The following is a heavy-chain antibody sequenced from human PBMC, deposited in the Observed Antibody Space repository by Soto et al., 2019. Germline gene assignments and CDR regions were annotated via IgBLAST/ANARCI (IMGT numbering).Heavy chain of an antibody. CDR3: ARDNSGSPDWFDT. CDR2: ISSSSSYI. J-gene: IGHJ5*02. V-gene: IGHV3-21*01. CDR1: GFTLSSYS. Sequence: XGSLRLSCAASGFTLSSYSMNWVRQAPGKGLGWVSSISSSSSYIYYADSVKGRFTISRDNAKNSLYLQMNSLRAEDTAVYYCARDNSGSPDWFDTWGQGTLVTVS. D-gene: IGHD6-25*01.